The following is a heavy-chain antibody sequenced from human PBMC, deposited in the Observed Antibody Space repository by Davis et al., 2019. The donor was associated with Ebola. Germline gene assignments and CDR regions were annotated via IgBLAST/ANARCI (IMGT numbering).Heavy chain of an antibody. J-gene: IGHJ6*02. CDR2: ISAYNGNT. CDR3: ARDPQFWSGYYAHYYGMDV. D-gene: IGHD3-3*01. Sequence: VKVSCKASGYTFTSYGISWVRQAPGQGLEWMGWISAYNGNTNYAQKLQGRVTMTTDTSTSTAYMELRSLRSDDTAVYYCARDPQFWSGYYAHYYGMDVWGQGTTVTVSS. V-gene: IGHV1-18*01. CDR1: GYTFTSYG.